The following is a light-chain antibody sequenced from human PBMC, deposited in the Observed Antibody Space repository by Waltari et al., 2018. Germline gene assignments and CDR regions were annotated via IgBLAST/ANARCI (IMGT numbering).Light chain of an antibody. CDR3: QQYGSSPPYT. CDR1: QSVSSNY. Sequence: ELVWTHSPGPLPFSPGERATLPSRASQSVSSNYLAWYQQKPGQAPRLLIYGASNRASGIPDRFSGTGSGTDFTLTISSLEPEDFAIYYCQQYGSSPPYTFGQGTKLEI. CDR2: GAS. J-gene: IGKJ2*01. V-gene: IGKV3-20*01.